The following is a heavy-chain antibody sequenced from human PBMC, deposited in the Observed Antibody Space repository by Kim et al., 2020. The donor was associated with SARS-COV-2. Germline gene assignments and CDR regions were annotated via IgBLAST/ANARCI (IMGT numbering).Heavy chain of an antibody. J-gene: IGHJ4*02. CDR3: ASQASSNWAQYYFGY. V-gene: IGHV3-7*03. CDR2: IKKDGSDK. Sequence: GGSLRLSCAASGFTFSNYWMSWVRQAPGKGLEWVANIKKDGSDKYYVDSVKGRFTISRDNAKNSLYLQMNSLRAEDTAVYYCASQASSNWAQYYFGYWGQGTLVTVSS. D-gene: IGHD6-13*01. CDR1: GFTFSNYW.